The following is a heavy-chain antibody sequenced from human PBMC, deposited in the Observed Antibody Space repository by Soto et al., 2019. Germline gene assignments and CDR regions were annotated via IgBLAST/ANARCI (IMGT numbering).Heavy chain of an antibody. CDR2: IIPIFGTA. Sequence: ASVKVSCKASGGTFSSYAISWVRQAPGQGLEWMGGIIPIFGTANYAQKFQGRVTITADESTSTAYMELSSLRSEDTAVYYCARDHSIAAAGTGWFDPWGQGTLVTVS. CDR3: ARDHSIAAAGTGWFDP. J-gene: IGHJ5*02. V-gene: IGHV1-69*13. D-gene: IGHD6-13*01. CDR1: GGTFSSYA.